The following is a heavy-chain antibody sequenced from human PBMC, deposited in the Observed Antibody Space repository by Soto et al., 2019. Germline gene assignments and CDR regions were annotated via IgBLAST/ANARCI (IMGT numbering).Heavy chain of an antibody. CDR3: AREVQHYYDSSGYSRYYFDY. CDR1: GGSISSGGYY. CDR2: IYYSGST. Sequence: QVQLQESGPGLVKPSQTLSLTCTVSGGSISSGGYYWSWIRQHPGKGLEWIGYIYYSGSTYYNPSLKSRVTISVDTSKNQFSLKLSFVTAADTAVYYCAREVQHYYDSSGYSRYYFDYWGQGTLVTVSS. J-gene: IGHJ4*02. D-gene: IGHD3-22*01. V-gene: IGHV4-31*03.